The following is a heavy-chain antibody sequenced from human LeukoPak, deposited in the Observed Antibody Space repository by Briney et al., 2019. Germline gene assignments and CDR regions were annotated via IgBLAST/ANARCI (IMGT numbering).Heavy chain of an antibody. J-gene: IGHJ5*02. D-gene: IGHD3-3*01. CDR2: IIPIFGTG. V-gene: IGHV1-69*05. Sequence: SVTLSCKASGASFTSYAISWVRQAPRQGLEWVGGIIPIFGTGNYAQKFQGRVTITTDESTRTAYMELSSLRSEDTAVYYCARDPLDFWSSYYIAWFARWGQGTLVTVSS. CDR1: GASFTSYA. CDR3: ARDPLDFWSSYYIAWFAR.